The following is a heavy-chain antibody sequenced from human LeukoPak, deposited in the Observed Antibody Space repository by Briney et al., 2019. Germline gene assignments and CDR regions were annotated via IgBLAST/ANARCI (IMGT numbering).Heavy chain of an antibody. J-gene: IGHJ4*02. CDR3: AGSGLRRNPGY. CDR2: ISSSSSYI. D-gene: IGHD4-17*01. CDR1: GFTFSSYS. V-gene: IGHV3-21*01. Sequence: GGSLRLSCAASGFTFSSYSMNWVRQAPGKGLEWVSSISSSSSYIYYADSVKGRFTISRDNAKNSLYLQMNSLRAEDTAVYYCAGSGLRRNPGYWGQGTLVTVSS.